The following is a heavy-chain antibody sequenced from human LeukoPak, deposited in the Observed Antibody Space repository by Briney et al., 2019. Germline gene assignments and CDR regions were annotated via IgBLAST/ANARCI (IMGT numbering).Heavy chain of an antibody. CDR2: ISITTPTI. J-gene: IGHJ4*02. Sequence: GFTFNDXSMDWVRQAPGKGLXFVSSISITTPTISYPASLKRRFTISRHNAKTSLYLQMNSLRAEHTAMYYCSRALFLDSYFDSWGQGTLFPVS. V-gene: IGHV3-48*01. CDR3: SRALFLDSYFDS. D-gene: IGHD3/OR15-3a*01. CDR1: GFTFNDXS.